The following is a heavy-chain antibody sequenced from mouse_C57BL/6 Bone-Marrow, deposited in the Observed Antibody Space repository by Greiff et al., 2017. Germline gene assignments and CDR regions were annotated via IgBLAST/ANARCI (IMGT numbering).Heavy chain of an antibody. Sequence: QVQLQQSGAELARPGASVKLSCKASGYTFTSYGISWVKQRTGQGLEWIGEIYPRSGNTYYNEKFKGKATLTADKSSSTAYLELRSLTSEASAVYVGDRKNRQLRLWFADWGQGTLVTVSA. D-gene: IGHD3-2*02. CDR1: GYTFTSYG. V-gene: IGHV1-81*01. CDR2: IYPRSGNT. CDR3: DRKNRQLRLWFAD. J-gene: IGHJ3*01.